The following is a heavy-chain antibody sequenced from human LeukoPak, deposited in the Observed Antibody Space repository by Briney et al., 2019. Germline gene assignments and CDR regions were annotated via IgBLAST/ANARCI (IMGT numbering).Heavy chain of an antibody. CDR1: RFAFSQAW. J-gene: IGHJ5*02. V-gene: IGHV3-15*01. Sequence: GGSLRLSCVASRFAFSQAWMSWVRQAPGKGLEWVGRIKSESDGGTTDYAAPVKGRFTISRDDSKNTLFLQMNSRQTEDTAVYYCTTGGWFDHWGQGTLVTVSS. CDR3: TTGGWFDH. CDR2: IKSESDGGTT.